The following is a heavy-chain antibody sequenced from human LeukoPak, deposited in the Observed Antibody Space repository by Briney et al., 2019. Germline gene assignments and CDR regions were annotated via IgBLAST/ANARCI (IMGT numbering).Heavy chain of an antibody. D-gene: IGHD3-9*01. CDR3: AKDVFELYDIYDH. V-gene: IGHV3-23*01. J-gene: IGHJ4*02. CDR1: GFTFSNYA. Sequence: GGSLRLSCTASGFTFSNYAMSWVRQAPGKGLEWVSAISGDGGSTFDADSVKGRFTISRDNSKNTLYLQMNSLRAEDTAIYYCAKDVFELYDIYDHWGQGTLVTVSS. CDR2: ISGDGGST.